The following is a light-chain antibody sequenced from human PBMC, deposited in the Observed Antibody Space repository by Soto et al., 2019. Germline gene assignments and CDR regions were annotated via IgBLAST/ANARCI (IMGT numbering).Light chain of an antibody. CDR3: QKYNSAPYT. CDR2: GVS. V-gene: IGKV1-27*01. Sequence: DIQMTQPPSSLSASVGDRVTITCRASQGINNYLAWYRQKPGEVPKLLIYGVSTLQSGVPSRFSGSGSGTEFTLTISSLQPEDVATYYCQKYNSAPYTFGQGTKLEIK. J-gene: IGKJ2*01. CDR1: QGINNY.